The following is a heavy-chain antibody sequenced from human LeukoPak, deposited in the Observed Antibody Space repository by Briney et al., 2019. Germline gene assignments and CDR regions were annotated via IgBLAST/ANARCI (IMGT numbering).Heavy chain of an antibody. CDR2: IRSKAYGGTT. CDR3: TRGYDSSGWLFDY. Sequence: GGSLRLSCTASGFSFGDYGMSWFRQAPGKGPEGVSHIRSKAYGGTTEYATSVKGRFTISRDDSKSIAYLQMSSLKTEDTAVYYCTRGYDSSGWLFDYWGQGTLVTVSS. D-gene: IGHD6-19*01. J-gene: IGHJ4*02. CDR1: GFSFGDYG. V-gene: IGHV3-49*03.